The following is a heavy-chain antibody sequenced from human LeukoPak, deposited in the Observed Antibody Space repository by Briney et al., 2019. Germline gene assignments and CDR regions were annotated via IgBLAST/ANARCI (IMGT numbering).Heavy chain of an antibody. V-gene: IGHV3-30*04. CDR2: ISYDGSNK. CDR3: ARDYGSGSYYTQN. CDR1: GFTFSGYA. J-gene: IGHJ4*02. D-gene: IGHD3-10*01. Sequence: GGSLRLSCAASGFTFSGYAMHWVRLAPGKGLEWVAVISYDGSNKYYADSVKGRFTISRDNSKNTLYLQMNSLRAEDTAVYYCARDYGSGSYYTQNWGQGTLVTVSS.